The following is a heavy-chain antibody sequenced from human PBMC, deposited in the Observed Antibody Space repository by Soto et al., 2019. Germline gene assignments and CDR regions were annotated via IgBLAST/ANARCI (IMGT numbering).Heavy chain of an antibody. CDR3: ARVSSGWDTFRYYYYMDV. CDR2: INWNGGST. D-gene: IGHD6-19*01. Sequence: VQLVESGGGVVRPGGSLRLSCAASGFTFDDYGMSWVRQAPGKGLEWVSGINWNGGSTGYADSVKGRFTISRDNAKNSLYLQMNSLRAEDTALYHCARVSSGWDTFRYYYYMDVWGKGTTVTVSS. CDR1: GFTFDDYG. J-gene: IGHJ6*03. V-gene: IGHV3-20*01.